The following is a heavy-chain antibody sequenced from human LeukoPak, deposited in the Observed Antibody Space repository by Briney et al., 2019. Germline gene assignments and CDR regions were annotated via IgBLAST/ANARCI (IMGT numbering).Heavy chain of an antibody. CDR3: ARACSSTSCYMRHDAFDI. V-gene: IGHV1-2*02. CDR2: INPNSGGT. Sequence: GASVKVSCKASVYTFTGYYMHWVRQAPGQGLEGMGWINPNSGGTNYAQKFQGRVTMTRDTSISTAYMELSRLRSDDTAVYYCARACSSTSCYMRHDAFDIWGQGTMVTVSS. J-gene: IGHJ3*02. D-gene: IGHD2-2*02. CDR1: VYTFTGYY.